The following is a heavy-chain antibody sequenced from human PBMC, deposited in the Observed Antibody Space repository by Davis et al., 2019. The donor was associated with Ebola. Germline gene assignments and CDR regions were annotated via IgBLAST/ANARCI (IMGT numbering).Heavy chain of an antibody. CDR1: GFTFSSYA. J-gene: IGHJ6*02. D-gene: IGHD2-2*01. CDR2: ISYDGSNK. V-gene: IGHV3-30*04. Sequence: GESLKISCAASGFTFSSYAMHWVRQAPGKGLEWVAVISYDGSNKYYADSVKGRFTISRDNSKNTLYLQMNSLRAEDTAVYYCARDRKAPGFSCYGMDVWGQGTTVTVSS. CDR3: ARDRKAPGFSCYGMDV.